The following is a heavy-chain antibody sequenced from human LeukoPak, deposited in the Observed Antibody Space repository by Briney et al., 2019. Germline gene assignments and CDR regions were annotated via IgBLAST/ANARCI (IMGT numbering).Heavy chain of an antibody. Sequence: GASVKVSCKASGYTFTSYGISWVRQAPGQGLEWMGRISAYNGNTNYAQKLQGRVTMTTDTSTSTAYMELRSLRSDDTAVYYCARGPYYYGSGSYTVDYWGQGTLVTVSS. D-gene: IGHD3-10*01. CDR1: GYTFTSYG. CDR2: ISAYNGNT. V-gene: IGHV1-18*01. J-gene: IGHJ4*02. CDR3: ARGPYYYGSGSYTVDY.